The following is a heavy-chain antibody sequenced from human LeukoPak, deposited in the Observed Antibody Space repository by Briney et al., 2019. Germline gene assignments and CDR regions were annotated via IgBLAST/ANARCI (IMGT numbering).Heavy chain of an antibody. CDR1: GFTLSSYS. D-gene: IGHD3-10*01. CDR2: ISSSSSYI. CDR3: ARSGGGTRGNGDY. V-gene: IGHV3-21*01. Sequence: PGGSLILSCAGSGFTLSSYSMNWARQAPGKGLGLVSSISSSSSYIYYADSVKGRFTISRDNAKNSLYLQMNSLRAEDTAVYYCARSGGGTRGNGDYWGQGTLVTVSS. J-gene: IGHJ4*02.